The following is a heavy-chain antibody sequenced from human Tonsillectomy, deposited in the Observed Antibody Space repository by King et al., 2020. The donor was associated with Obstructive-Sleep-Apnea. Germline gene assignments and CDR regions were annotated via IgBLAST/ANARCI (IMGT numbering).Heavy chain of an antibody. CDR3: ARGDPARGVIL. CDR2: INHSGST. D-gene: IGHD3-10*01. CDR1: GESFSGYY. Sequence: VQLQQGGAGLLKPSETLSRTCAVYGESFSGYYWNWIRQPPGKGLEWIGEINHSGSTNYNPSLKSRGTISVDTSKNQFSLKLSSVTAADTAVYYCARGDPARGVILWGQGTLVTVSS. J-gene: IGHJ4*02. V-gene: IGHV4-34*01.